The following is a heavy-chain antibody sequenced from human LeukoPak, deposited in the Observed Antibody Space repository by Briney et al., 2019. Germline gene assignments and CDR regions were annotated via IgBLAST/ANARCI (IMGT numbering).Heavy chain of an antibody. D-gene: IGHD3-10*01. Sequence: TLSLTCTVSGGSISSGSYYWSWIRQPAGKGLEWIGRIYTSGSTNYNPSLKSRVTISVDTSKNQFSLKLSSVTAADTAVYYCARAMVRGAFDIWGQGTMVTVSS. CDR2: IYTSGST. CDR3: ARAMVRGAFDI. J-gene: IGHJ3*02. V-gene: IGHV4-61*02. CDR1: GGSISSGSYY.